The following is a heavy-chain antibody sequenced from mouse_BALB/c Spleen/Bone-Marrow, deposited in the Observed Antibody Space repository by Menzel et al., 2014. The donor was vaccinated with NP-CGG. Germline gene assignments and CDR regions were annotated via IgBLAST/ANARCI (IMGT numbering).Heavy chain of an antibody. D-gene: IGHD1-1*01. V-gene: IGHV2-9*02. CDR1: GFSLTSYG. J-gene: IGHJ4*01. CDR3: ARGSYYEGAMDY. Sequence: VHLVESGPGLVAPSQSLSITCTVSGFSLTSYGVHWVRQPPGKVLEWLGVIWAGGSTNYNSALMSRLSISKDNSKSQVFLKMNSLQTDDTAMYYCARGSYYEGAMDYWGQGTSATVSS. CDR2: IWAGGST.